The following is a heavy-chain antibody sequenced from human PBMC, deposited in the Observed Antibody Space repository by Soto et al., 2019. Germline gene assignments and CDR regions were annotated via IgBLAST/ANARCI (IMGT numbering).Heavy chain of an antibody. V-gene: IGHV4-30-4*01. CDR2: IYYSGST. CDR3: ARAEFSTGPAFYGASRDFDY. Sequence: QVQLQESGPGLVKPSQTLSLTCAVSGDSISSGNYYWSWIRQPPGKGLEWMGFIYYSGSTYYNPSLKSRVTISVDTSKNQFSLKLSSVTAADTAVYYSARAEFSTGPAFYGASRDFDYWGQGTLVTVPS. CDR1: GDSISSGNYY. J-gene: IGHJ4*02. D-gene: IGHD4-17*01.